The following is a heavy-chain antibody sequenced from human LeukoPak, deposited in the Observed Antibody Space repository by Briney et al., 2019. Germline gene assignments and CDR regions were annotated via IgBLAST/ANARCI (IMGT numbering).Heavy chain of an antibody. J-gene: IGHJ6*02. CDR1: GFTFSSYS. CDR2: IKQDGSER. V-gene: IGHV3-7*01. Sequence: GGPLRLSCAASGFTFSSYSMNWVRQAPGKGLEWVASIKQDGSERYYVDSVEGRFTISTDNAKNSLYLQMNSLRAEDTAVYYCARELPYYYGMDVWGQGTMVTVSS. CDR3: ARELPYYYGMDV.